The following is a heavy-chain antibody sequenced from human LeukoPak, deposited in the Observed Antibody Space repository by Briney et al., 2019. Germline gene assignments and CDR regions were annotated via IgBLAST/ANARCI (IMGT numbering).Heavy chain of an antibody. CDR1: GFIFTNYV. Sequence: GGSLRLTCAASGFIFTNYVMHWVRQVPGKGLVWVSRINSDGRDKRYADSVKGRFTISRDNAKNTLYLQMSSLRAEDTAVYYCVRDRDGYNYWGQGTLVTVSS. V-gene: IGHV3-74*01. CDR3: VRDRDGYNY. CDR2: INSDGRDK. J-gene: IGHJ4*02. D-gene: IGHD5-24*01.